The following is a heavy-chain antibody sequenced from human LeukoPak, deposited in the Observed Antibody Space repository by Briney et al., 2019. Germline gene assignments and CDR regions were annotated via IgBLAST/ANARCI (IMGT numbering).Heavy chain of an antibody. CDR1: GGSISSYY. V-gene: IGHV4-59*01. CDR3: ARAYYYGSGSYGLDY. D-gene: IGHD3-10*01. Sequence: SETLSLTCTVSGGSISSYYWSWIRQPPGEGLEWIGYIYYSGSANYNPSLKSRLTISVDASKNQFSLKLTSVTAADTAVYYCARAYYYGSGSYGLDYWGQGTLVTVSS. CDR2: IYYSGSA. J-gene: IGHJ4*02.